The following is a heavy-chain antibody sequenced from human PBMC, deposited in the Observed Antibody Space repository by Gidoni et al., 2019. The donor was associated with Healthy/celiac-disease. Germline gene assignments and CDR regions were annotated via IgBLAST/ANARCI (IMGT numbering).Heavy chain of an antibody. V-gene: IGHV3-23*01. CDR1: GLTLSNFA. D-gene: IGHD3-3*02. CDR3: ARHIWGGHFDY. CDR2: ISIGGSGT. J-gene: IGHJ4*02. Sequence: EVQLSESGGGWGKPGGSLRVSCADAGLTLSNFAMSWVRQVPENGLEWVSTISIGGSGTYCADFVKDRFAISRDASKNTLSLQLSSLRAEYTALYYCARHIWGGHFDYLGQGTPVTVSS.